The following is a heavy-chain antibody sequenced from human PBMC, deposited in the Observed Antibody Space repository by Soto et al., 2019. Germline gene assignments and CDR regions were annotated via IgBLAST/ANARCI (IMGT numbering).Heavy chain of an antibody. D-gene: IGHD3-9*01. CDR1: GVSITPYF. Sequence: SETLSLTCTVSGVSITPYFWSWIRQPAGEAPEWLVQINASGRTTYNPSLKSRVTMFVSQTQVSLRLTSVTAADTAVYYCARHFDVDPSLDHYYFDLWGRGALVTVSS. V-gene: IGHV4-4*07. CDR2: INASGRT. CDR3: ARHFDVDPSLDHYYFDL. J-gene: IGHJ2*01.